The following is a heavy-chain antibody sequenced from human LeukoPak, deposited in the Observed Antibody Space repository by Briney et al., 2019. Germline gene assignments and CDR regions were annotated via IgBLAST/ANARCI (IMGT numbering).Heavy chain of an antibody. V-gene: IGHV3-23*01. Sequence: GGSLRLSCTASGFTFSSYAMSWVRQAPGKGLEWVSGISDSGSSTYYADSVRGRFTISRDNSKNTLYLQMNSLRVEDTAVYYCAKDRGSRLPYDAFDIWGQGTVVTVSS. J-gene: IGHJ3*02. CDR3: AKDRGSRLPYDAFDI. D-gene: IGHD2-2*01. CDR1: GFTFSSYA. CDR2: ISDSGSST.